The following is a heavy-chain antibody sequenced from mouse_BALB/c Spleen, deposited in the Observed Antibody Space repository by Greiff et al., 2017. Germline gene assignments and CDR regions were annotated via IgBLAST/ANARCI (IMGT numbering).Heavy chain of an antibody. CDR2: ISYSGST. J-gene: IGHJ4*01. CDR3: ASLYDYYAMDD. CDR1: GYSITSDYA. Sequence: EVKLMESGPGLVKPSQSLSLTCTVTGYSITSDYAWNWIRQFPGNKLEWMGYISYSGSTSYNPSLKSRISITRDTSKNQFFLQLNSVTTEDTATYYCASLYDYYAMDDWGQGTSVTVSS. V-gene: IGHV3-2*02. D-gene: IGHD1-1*01.